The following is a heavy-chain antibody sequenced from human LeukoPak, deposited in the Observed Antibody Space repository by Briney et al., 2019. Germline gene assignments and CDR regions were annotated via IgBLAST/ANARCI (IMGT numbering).Heavy chain of an antibody. J-gene: IGHJ4*02. CDR2: INTRGGT. Sequence: PSETLSLTCTVSGGSINSFYWSWIRQPAGKGLEWIGRINTRGGTIYNPSLQSRVTMSVDTSKNQFSLRLSSVTAADTAVYYCARGPSFWSGYFDYWGQGTLVTVSS. CDR3: ARGPSFWSGYFDY. V-gene: IGHV4-4*07. CDR1: GGSINSFY. D-gene: IGHD3-3*01.